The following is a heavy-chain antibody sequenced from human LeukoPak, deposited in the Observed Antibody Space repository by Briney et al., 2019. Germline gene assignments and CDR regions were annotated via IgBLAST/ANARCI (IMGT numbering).Heavy chain of an antibody. V-gene: IGHV3-23*01. Sequence: GGSLRLSCTASGFTFSSYTMTWVRQAPGKGLKWVSTITTGDGNTYYADSVKGRFTVSRDDSKNTLYLHMNTLRAEDTAIYYCAKDRTVGASYWYFDLWGRGTLVTVSS. CDR2: ITTGDGNT. D-gene: IGHD1-26*01. J-gene: IGHJ2*01. CDR1: GFTFSSYT. CDR3: AKDRTVGASYWYFDL.